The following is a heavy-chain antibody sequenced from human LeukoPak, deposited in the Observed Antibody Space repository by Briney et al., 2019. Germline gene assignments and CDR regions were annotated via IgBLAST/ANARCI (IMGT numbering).Heavy chain of an antibody. J-gene: IGHJ4*02. CDR2: ISAYNGNT. Sequence: ASVKVSCKASGYTFTSYGISWVRQAPGQGLEWMGWISAYNGNTNYAQKLQGRVTMTTDTSTSTAYMELRSLRSDDTAVYYCARDRRPYSSGWTPFDYWGQGTLVTVSS. D-gene: IGHD6-19*01. CDR1: GYTFTSYG. V-gene: IGHV1-18*01. CDR3: ARDRRPYSSGWTPFDY.